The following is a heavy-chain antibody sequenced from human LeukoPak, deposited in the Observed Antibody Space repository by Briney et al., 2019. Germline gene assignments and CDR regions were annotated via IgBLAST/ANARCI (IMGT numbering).Heavy chain of an antibody. CDR1: GFTFSTYG. V-gene: IGHV3-30*02. J-gene: IGHJ4*02. CDR3: ASNSRSGGGSLDYFDY. CDR2: IRYEGSNK. D-gene: IGHD3-3*01. Sequence: GGCLRLSCAASGFTFSTYGMHWVRQAPGKGLEWVGVIRYEGSNKYYEDSVKGGFTISRDNSKNTLYLQMNSLRAEDTAVYYCASNSRSGGGSLDYFDYWGQGTLVTVSS.